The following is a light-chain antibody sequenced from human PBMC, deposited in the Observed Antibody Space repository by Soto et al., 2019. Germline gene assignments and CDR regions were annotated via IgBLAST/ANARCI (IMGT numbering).Light chain of an antibody. CDR1: QTISSW. CDR3: HQYDSLPPT. J-gene: IGKJ5*01. CDR2: DAT. V-gene: IGKV1-33*01. Sequence: DIQMSQAPSSISGSVPDRLTITCGASQTISSWLAWYQQKPGKAPKLLIFDATNLETGVPSRFSGGGSRTHFSFTICSLQPEDFATYYCHQYDSLPPTFGQGTRLEIK.